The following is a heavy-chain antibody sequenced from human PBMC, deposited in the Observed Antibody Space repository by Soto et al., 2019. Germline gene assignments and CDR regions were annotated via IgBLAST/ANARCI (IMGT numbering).Heavy chain of an antibody. D-gene: IGHD3-22*01. CDR1: GGSISSGDYY. CDR3: ARDGSYYYDSSGYDAFDI. CDR2: IYYSGST. V-gene: IGHV4-30-4*01. J-gene: IGHJ3*02. Sequence: TLSLTCTFSGGSISSGDYYWSWIRQPPGKGLEWIGYIYYSGSTYYNPSLKSRVTISVDTSRNQFSLKLSSVTAADTAVCYWARDGSYYYDSSGYDAFDIWGQGTMVTVSS.